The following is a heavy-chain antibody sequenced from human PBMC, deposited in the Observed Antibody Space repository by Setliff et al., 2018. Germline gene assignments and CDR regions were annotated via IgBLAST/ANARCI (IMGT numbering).Heavy chain of an antibody. CDR2: ITGSGGGT. D-gene: IGHD1-1*01. J-gene: IGHJ4*02. CDR3: AKELSMAYGND. CDR1: RFTFSVYV. V-gene: IGHV3-23*01. Sequence: GSLRLSCTASRFTFSVYVMAWVRQAPGKGLEWVSSITGSGGGTYYADSVKGRFIVSRDNSKNTLYLQMNSLRVDDTAIYYCAKELSMAYGNDWGLGTLVTVS.